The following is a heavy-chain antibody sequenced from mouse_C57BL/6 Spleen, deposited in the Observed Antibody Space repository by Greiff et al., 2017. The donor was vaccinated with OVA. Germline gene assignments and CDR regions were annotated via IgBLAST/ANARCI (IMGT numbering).Heavy chain of an antibody. J-gene: IGHJ4*01. CDR3: ARSRNYDAMDY. D-gene: IGHD2-1*01. V-gene: IGHV1-50*01. Sequence: QVQLQQPGAELVKPGASVKLSGKDSGGTGTSYVMQWVTQSPIHSVEWTPHHYASDSYTNYNQKFKGKATLTVDTSSSTAYMQLSSLTSEDSAVYYCARSRNYDAMDYWGQGTSVTVSS. CDR2: HYASDSYT. CDR1: GGTGTSYV.